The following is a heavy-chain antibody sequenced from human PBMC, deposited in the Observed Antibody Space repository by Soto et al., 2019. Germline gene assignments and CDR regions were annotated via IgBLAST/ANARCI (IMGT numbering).Heavy chain of an antibody. CDR3: AREDMSGTYYFDS. J-gene: IGHJ4*02. V-gene: IGHV4-61*01. CDR2: VYYSGIT. Sequence: QVQLQESGPGLVRPSETLSLTCTVSGGSVRSGRYYWGWIRQPPGKGLEWIGYVYYSGITNSNPSLKSRVTISADTSKNQVFLSLTSVTAADTAVYYCAREDMSGTYYFDSWGQGTLVTVSS. D-gene: IGHD1-26*01. CDR1: GGSVRSGRYY.